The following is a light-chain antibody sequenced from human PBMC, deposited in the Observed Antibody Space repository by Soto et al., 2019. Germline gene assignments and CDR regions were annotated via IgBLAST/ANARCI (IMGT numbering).Light chain of an antibody. Sequence: EIVLTQSPGTLSLSPGDGATLSCAASQSVSNNYLAWYQQKPGQAPRPLIYGASSRATGIPDRFSGSGAETDFVLTISRLEPEDFSVYYCQQYGSSPPFTYGPGTKVDI. CDR2: GAS. CDR1: QSVSNNY. J-gene: IGKJ3*01. CDR3: QQYGSSPPFT. V-gene: IGKV3-20*01.